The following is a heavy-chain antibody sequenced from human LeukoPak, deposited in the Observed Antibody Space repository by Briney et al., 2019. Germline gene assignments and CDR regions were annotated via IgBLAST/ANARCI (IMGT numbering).Heavy chain of an antibody. D-gene: IGHD4-17*01. CDR1: GGTISSSSYY. CDR3: ARQDGDYIIHY. V-gene: IGHV4-39*01. Sequence: SETLSLTCTVSGGTISSSSYYWGGIRQPPGKGLEWIGSIYYSGSTYYNPSVESRVTISVDTSTNQFPMKLSSVAAADTAVYYCARQDGDYIIHYWGQRTLVTVSS. CDR2: IYYSGST. J-gene: IGHJ4*02.